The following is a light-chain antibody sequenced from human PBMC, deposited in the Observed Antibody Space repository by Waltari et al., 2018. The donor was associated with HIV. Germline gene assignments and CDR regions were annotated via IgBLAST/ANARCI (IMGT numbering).Light chain of an antibody. CDR2: DNN. CDR3: ATWDTGLSAGV. CDR1: SSNIEKNF. Sequence: QSVLMQPPSVSAAPGQKVTISCSGSSSNIEKNFVSWYQHLPRTAPRLLIFDNNNRSSGIPERVSASKSGTSATLDITGLQTGDEADYYCATWDTGLSAGVFGGGTQVTVL. J-gene: IGLJ2*01. V-gene: IGLV1-51*01.